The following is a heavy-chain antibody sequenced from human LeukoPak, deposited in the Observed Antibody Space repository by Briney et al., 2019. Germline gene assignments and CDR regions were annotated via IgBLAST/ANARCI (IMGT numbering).Heavy chain of an antibody. V-gene: IGHV1-69*01. Sequence: GSSVKVSCKASGGTFSSYEISWVRQAPGQGLEWMGGSFPIFGTVNCAQKFQGRVTITADESTSTAYMELSSLRSEDTAVYYCAREEGGKGTFDYWGQGTLVTVSS. CDR1: GGTFSSYE. CDR3: AREEGGKGTFDY. J-gene: IGHJ4*02. D-gene: IGHD4-23*01. CDR2: SFPIFGTV.